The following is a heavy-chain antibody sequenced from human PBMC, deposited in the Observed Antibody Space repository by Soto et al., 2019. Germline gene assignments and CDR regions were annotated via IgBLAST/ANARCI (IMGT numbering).Heavy chain of an antibody. Sequence: GGSLRLSCAASGFTFRSYSMNWVRQAPGKGLEWVSAISGSGGSTYYADSVKGRFTISRDNSKNTLYLQMNSLRAEDTAVYYCAKYPIPSSYPHFDYWGQGTLVTVS. V-gene: IGHV3-23*01. CDR1: GFTFRSYS. J-gene: IGHJ4*02. CDR2: ISGSGGST. CDR3: AKYPIPSSYPHFDY. D-gene: IGHD5-18*01.